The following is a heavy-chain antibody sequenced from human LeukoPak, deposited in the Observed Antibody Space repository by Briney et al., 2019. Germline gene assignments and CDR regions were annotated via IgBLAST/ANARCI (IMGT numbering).Heavy chain of an antibody. CDR2: ISGDGGST. CDR3: ARDRIGNY. Sequence: GGSLRLSCAASGFTFDDYAMHWVRQAPGKGLEWVSLISGDGGSTYYVDSVKGRFTISRDNAKNSLYLQMNSLRAEDTAVYYCARDRIGNYWGQGTLVTVSS. CDR1: GFTFDDYA. V-gene: IGHV3-43*02. D-gene: IGHD1-26*01. J-gene: IGHJ4*02.